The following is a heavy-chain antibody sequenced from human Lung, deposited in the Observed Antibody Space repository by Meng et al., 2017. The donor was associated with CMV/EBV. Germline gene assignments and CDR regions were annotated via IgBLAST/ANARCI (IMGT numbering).Heavy chain of an antibody. D-gene: IGHD3-3*01. CDR2: ISSSSSTI. V-gene: IGHV3-48*04. CDR3: ARGLQYYDFWSGSDIYGMDV. Sequence: ESXKISXAASGFTFSSYSMNWVRQAPGKGLEWVSYISSSSSTIYYADSVKGRFTISRDNAKNSLYLQMNSLRAEDTAVYYCARGLQYYDFWSGSDIYGMDVWGRGXTVTVSS. CDR1: GFTFSSYS. J-gene: IGHJ6*02.